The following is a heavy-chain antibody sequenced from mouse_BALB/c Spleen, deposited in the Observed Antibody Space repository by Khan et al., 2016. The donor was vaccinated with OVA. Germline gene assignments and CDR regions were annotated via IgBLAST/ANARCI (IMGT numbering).Heavy chain of an antibody. V-gene: IGHV1-80*01. Sequence: VQLQQAGAELVRPGSSVKISCKASGYAFSSYWMNWVKQRPGQGLEWIGQIYPGDGDTNYNGKFKGKATLTADKSSSTAYMQLSSLTSEDSAVYFCARGGSSYDWFAYWGQGTLVTVSA. CDR2: IYPGDGDT. D-gene: IGHD1-1*01. J-gene: IGHJ3*01. CDR3: ARGGSSYDWFAY. CDR1: GYAFSSYW.